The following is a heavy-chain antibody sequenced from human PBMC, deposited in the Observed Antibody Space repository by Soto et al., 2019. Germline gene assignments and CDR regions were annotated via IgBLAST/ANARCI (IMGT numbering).Heavy chain of an antibody. CDR1: GFTFGSYE. CDR3: ARRIDGMDV. Sequence: GGSLRLSCAASGFTFGSYEMNWVRQAPGKGLEWVSYISSSGSTIYYADSVKGRFTISRDNAKNSLYLQMNSLRAEDTAVYYCARRIDGMDVWGQGTTVTVSS. D-gene: IGHD2-15*01. V-gene: IGHV3-48*03. J-gene: IGHJ6*02. CDR2: ISSSGSTI.